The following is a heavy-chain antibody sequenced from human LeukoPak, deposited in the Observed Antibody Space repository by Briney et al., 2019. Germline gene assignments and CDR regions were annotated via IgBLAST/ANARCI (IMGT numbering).Heavy chain of an antibody. V-gene: IGHV1-8*03. CDR3: ARGTLWFGELSYYYYYMDV. CDR1: GYTFTSYD. J-gene: IGHJ6*03. Sequence: ASVKVSCKASGYTFTSYDINWVRQATGQGLEWMGWMNHNSGNTGYAQKFQGRVTITRNTSISTAYMELSSLRSEDTAVYYCARGTLWFGELSYYYYYMDVWGKGTTVTVSS. CDR2: MNHNSGNT. D-gene: IGHD3-10*01.